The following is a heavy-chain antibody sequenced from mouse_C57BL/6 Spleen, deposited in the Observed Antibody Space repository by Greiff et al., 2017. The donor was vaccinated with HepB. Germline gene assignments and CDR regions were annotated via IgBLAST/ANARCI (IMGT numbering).Heavy chain of an antibody. V-gene: IGHV5-4*01. CDR1: GFTFSSYA. J-gene: IGHJ2*01. CDR3: ARDRGYGSSPPFDY. Sequence: EVQVVESGGGLVKPGGSLKLSCAASGFTFSSYAMSWVRQTPEKRLEWVATISDGGSYTYYPDNVKGRFTISRDNAKNNLYLQMSHLKSEDTAMYYCARDRGYGSSPPFDYWGQGTTLTVSS. CDR2: ISDGGSYT. D-gene: IGHD1-1*01.